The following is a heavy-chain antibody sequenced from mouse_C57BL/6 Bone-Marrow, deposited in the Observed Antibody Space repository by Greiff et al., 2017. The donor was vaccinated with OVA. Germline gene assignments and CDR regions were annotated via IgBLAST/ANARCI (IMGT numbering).Heavy chain of an antibody. V-gene: IGHV1-81*01. CDR1: GYTFTSYG. D-gene: IGHD2-3*01. J-gene: IGHJ2*01. CDR2: IYPRSGNT. CDR3: AIDGYYGSFDY. Sequence: QVQLKQSGAELARPGASVKLSCKASGYTFTSYGISWVKQRTGQGLEWIGEIYPRSGNTYYNEKFKGKATLTADKSSSTAYMELRSLTSEDSAVYFCAIDGYYGSFDYWGQGTTLTVSS.